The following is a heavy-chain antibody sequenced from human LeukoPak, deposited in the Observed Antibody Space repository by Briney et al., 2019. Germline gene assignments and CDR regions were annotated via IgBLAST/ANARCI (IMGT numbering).Heavy chain of an antibody. CDR2: IWYVGSNK. Sequence: PGGSLRLSCAASGFTFSSYGMHWVGQAPEKGLGWAAVIWYVGSNKYYADSVKGRFTISRDNSKTTLYLQMNSLRAEDTAVYYCARDFVWGSYRRMDYWGQGTLVTVSS. D-gene: IGHD3-16*02. V-gene: IGHV3-33*01. CDR3: ARDFVWGSYRRMDY. J-gene: IGHJ4*02. CDR1: GFTFSSYG.